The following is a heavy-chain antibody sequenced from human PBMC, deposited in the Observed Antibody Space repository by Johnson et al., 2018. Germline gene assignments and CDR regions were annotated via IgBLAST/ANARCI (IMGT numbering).Heavy chain of an antibody. CDR1: GFIFSNYN. CDR2: ITNTANYV. J-gene: IGHJ6*03. CDR3: ASDFSGTRVVYNYYMDL. V-gene: IGHV3-21*01. D-gene: IGHD2-15*01. Sequence: QLVESGGGLVKPGGSLRLSCAASGFIFSNYNMNWVRQSPGKGLEWVSHITNTANYVYYADSVKGRFTISRDNAKNSLYLQMKSLRAEDTAVYYCASDFSGTRVVYNYYMDLWGKGTTVTVSS.